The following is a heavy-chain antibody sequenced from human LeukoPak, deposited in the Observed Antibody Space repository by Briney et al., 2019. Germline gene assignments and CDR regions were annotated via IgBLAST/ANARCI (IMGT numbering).Heavy chain of an antibody. D-gene: IGHD3-16*01. V-gene: IGHV4-4*09. CDR2: IYTSGST. Sequence: SETLSLTCTVSGGSISSYYGSWIRQPPGKGLEWIGYIYTSGSTNYNPSLKSRVTISVDTSKNQFALKLGSVTAADTAVYYCARRGRYDDFNWFDTWGQGTLVTVSS. CDR1: GGSISSYY. J-gene: IGHJ5*02. CDR3: ARRGRYDDFNWFDT.